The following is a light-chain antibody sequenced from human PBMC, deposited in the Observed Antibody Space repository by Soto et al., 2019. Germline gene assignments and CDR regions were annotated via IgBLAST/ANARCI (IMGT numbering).Light chain of an antibody. Sequence: DIQMTQSPSTLSASVGDRVTITCRASQSTSTWLAWYQQRPGKTPKLLISEASKLESGVPSRFSGSGSGAVFDLTFSSLQPDDFATYFCQQYISSPYAFGQGTKVEIK. CDR3: QQYISSPYA. J-gene: IGKJ1*01. V-gene: IGKV1-5*03. CDR2: EAS. CDR1: QSTSTW.